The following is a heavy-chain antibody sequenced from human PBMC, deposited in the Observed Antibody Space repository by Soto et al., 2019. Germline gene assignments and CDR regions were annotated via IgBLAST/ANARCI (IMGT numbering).Heavy chain of an antibody. CDR3: TRTADFTSAFDI. Sequence: EVQLVESGGGLVQPGGSLRLSCAASGFTFSNYDMHWVRQAPGKGLEWIANINVVGHTFYPVSVEGRFTISRENAENSLYLHINSLRADDTAVYYCTRTADFTSAFDIWGQGTVVTVSA. J-gene: IGHJ3*02. CDR2: INVVGHT. CDR1: GFTFSNYD. V-gene: IGHV3-13*01. D-gene: IGHD2-21*02.